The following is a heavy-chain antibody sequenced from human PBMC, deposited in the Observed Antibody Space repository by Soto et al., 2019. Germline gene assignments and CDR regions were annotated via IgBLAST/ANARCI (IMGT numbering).Heavy chain of an antibody. CDR1: GFTFSDYY. D-gene: IGHD5-18*01. CDR3: ARNVLDTAMVFFDY. V-gene: IGHV3-11*06. Sequence: GGSLRLSCAASGFTFSDYYMSWIRQAPGKGLEWVSYISSSSSYTNYADSVKGRFTISRDNAKNSLYLQMNSLRAEDTAVYYCARNVLDTAMVFFDYWGQGTLVTVSS. J-gene: IGHJ4*02. CDR2: ISSSSSYT.